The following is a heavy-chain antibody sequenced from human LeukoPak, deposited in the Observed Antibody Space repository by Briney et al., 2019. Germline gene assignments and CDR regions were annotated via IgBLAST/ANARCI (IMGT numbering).Heavy chain of an antibody. CDR3: ARAPIIGIAAAGQRNYYYYYMDV. J-gene: IGHJ6*03. Sequence: SVKVSCKASGGTFSSYAISWVRQAPGQGLEWMGGIIPFFGTANYAQKFQGRVTITADKSTSTAYMELSSLRSEDTAVYYCARAPIIGIAAAGQRNYYYYYMDVWGKGTTVTVSS. D-gene: IGHD6-13*01. V-gene: IGHV1-69*06. CDR1: GGTFSSYA. CDR2: IIPFFGTA.